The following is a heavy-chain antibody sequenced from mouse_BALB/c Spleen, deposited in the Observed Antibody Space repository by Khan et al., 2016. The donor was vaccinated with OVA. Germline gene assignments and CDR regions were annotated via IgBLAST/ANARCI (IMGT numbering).Heavy chain of an antibody. V-gene: IGHV1S81*02. Sequence: VQLVESGAELVKPGASVKLSCKASGYTFTSYYMYWVKQRPGQVLEWIGEINPSNGGTNVNEKFKSKATLTVDKSSSTAYMEVSSLTSEDSAIYCSTRGGYGNPFAYWGQGTLVTVSA. J-gene: IGHJ3*01. D-gene: IGHD1-1*01. CDR1: GYTFTSYY. CDR3: TRGGYGNPFAY. CDR2: INPSNGGT.